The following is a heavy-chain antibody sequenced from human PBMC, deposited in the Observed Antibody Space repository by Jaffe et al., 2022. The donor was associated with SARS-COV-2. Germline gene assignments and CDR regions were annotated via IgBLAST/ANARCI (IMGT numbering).Heavy chain of an antibody. V-gene: IGHV3-7*01. CDR2: IKQDGSEK. Sequence: EVQLVESGGGLVQPGGSLRLSCAASGFTFSSYWMSWVRQAPGKGLEWVANIKQDGSEKYYVDSVKGRFTISRDNAKNSLYLQMNSLRAEDTAVYYCARGGALVQGTGYFDYWGQGTLVTVSS. CDR3: ARGGALVQGTGYFDY. J-gene: IGHJ4*02. D-gene: IGHD1-1*01. CDR1: GFTFSSYW.